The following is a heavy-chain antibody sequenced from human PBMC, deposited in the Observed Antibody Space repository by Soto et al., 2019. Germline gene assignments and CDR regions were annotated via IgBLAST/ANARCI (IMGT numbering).Heavy chain of an antibody. J-gene: IGHJ2*01. V-gene: IGHV4-30-4*01. CDR1: GGSISSGAYY. CDR2: IYYSGST. Sequence: SETLSLTCTVSGGSISSGAYYWSWLRQPPGQGLEWIGYIYYSGSTYYNPTPKSRVTISVDTSKNQVSLKLSSVTAADTAVYYCASGPYYDFWSGYPLGYFDLWGRGTLVTVSS. CDR3: ASGPYYDFWSGYPLGYFDL. D-gene: IGHD3-3*01.